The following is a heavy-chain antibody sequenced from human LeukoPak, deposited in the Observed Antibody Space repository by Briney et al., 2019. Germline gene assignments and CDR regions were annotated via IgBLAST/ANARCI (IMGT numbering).Heavy chain of an antibody. J-gene: IGHJ4*02. D-gene: IGHD2-15*01. CDR3: ARGSPVGYCSGGSCKTFDY. CDR1: GGSISSYY. V-gene: IGHV4-59*01. Sequence: PSETLSLTCTVSGGSISSYYWSWIRQPPGKGLEWIGYIYYSGSTNYNPSLKSRVTISVDTSKNQFSLKLSSVTAADTAVYYCARGSPVGYCSGGSCKTFDYWGQGTLVTVSS. CDR2: IYYSGST.